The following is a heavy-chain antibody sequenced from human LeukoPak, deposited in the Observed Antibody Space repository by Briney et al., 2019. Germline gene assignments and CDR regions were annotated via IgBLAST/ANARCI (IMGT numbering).Heavy chain of an antibody. CDR3: ARHPPPDYDFWSGYSNYYYGMDV. CDR1: GGSFSGYY. V-gene: IGHV4-34*01. CDR2: INHSGST. D-gene: IGHD3-3*01. J-gene: IGHJ6*02. Sequence: PSETLSLTCAVYGGSFSGYYWSWIRQPPGKGLEWIGEINHSGSTNYNPSLKSRVTISVDTSKNQFSLKLSSVTAADTAVYYCARHPPPDYDFWSGYSNYYYGMDVWGQGTTVTVSS.